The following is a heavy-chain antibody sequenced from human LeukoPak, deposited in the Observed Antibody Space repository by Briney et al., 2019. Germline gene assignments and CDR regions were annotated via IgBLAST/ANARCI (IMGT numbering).Heavy chain of an antibody. CDR1: GFTFSSYT. Sequence: GGSLRLSCVASGFTFSSYTMNWVRQAPGKGLEWVSSITIISTYIYYADSVKGRFTISRDNAKNSLYLQMNSLRAEDTAVYYCAKDKFGGGIKTGTFDYWGQGTQVTVSS. CDR2: ITIISTYI. V-gene: IGHV3-21*01. J-gene: IGHJ4*02. CDR3: AKDKFGGGIKTGTFDY. D-gene: IGHD3-16*01.